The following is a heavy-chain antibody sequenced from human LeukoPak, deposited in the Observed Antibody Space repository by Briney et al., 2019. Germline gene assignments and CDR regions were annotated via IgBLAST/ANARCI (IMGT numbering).Heavy chain of an antibody. CDR2: IYTSGST. D-gene: IGHD1-7*01. CDR1: GGSISSGSYY. V-gene: IGHV4-61*02. Sequence: PSQTLSLTCTVSGGSISSGSYYWSWIRQPAGKGLEWIGRIYTSGSTNYNPSLKSRVTISVDTSKNQFSLKLSSVTAADTAVYFCASHRYWNFYLDYWGQGTLVTVSS. J-gene: IGHJ4*02. CDR3: ASHRYWNFYLDY.